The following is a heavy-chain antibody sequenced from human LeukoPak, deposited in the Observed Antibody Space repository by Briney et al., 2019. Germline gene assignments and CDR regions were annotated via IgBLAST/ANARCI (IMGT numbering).Heavy chain of an antibody. CDR2: IYYSGST. D-gene: IGHD1-26*01. CDR1: GGSISSSSYY. CDR3: ARTHSGSFGPFDY. Sequence: EXLSLTCTVSGGSISSSSYYWGWIRQPPGKGREWIGSIYYSGSTYYNPSLKSRVTISVDTSKNQFSLKLSSVTAADTAVYYCARTHSGSFGPFDYWGQGTLVTVSS. V-gene: IGHV4-39*01. J-gene: IGHJ4*02.